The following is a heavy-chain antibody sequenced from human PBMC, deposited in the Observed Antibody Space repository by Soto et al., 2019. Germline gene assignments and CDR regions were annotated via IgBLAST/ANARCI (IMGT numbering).Heavy chain of an antibody. D-gene: IGHD6-13*01. V-gene: IGHV4-4*07. CDR3: VASFAASGLNWLDP. J-gene: IGHJ5*02. CDR2: IFADGHN. CDR1: GGSISEKY. Sequence: WETLSLTCIVSGGSISEKYWNWVRQPSGKGLEWIAVIFADGHNDYNPSLKSRVTMFLNAPTNQSSLRLTSMTAAATSVYYCVASFAASGLNWLDPWGRGTLVTLSS.